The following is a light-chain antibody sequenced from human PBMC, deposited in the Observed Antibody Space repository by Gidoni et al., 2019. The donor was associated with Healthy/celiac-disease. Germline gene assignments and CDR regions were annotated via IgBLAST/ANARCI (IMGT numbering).Light chain of an antibody. Sequence: EIVLTQSPATLSLSPGERATLSCRASQSVSSYLAWYQQKPGQAPRLLIYDASNRATGIPARFSGSGSGTDFTLTISSLEPEDFAVYYCQQRSNSLTFXQXTRLEIK. CDR2: DAS. CDR3: QQRSNSLT. CDR1: QSVSSY. V-gene: IGKV3-11*01. J-gene: IGKJ5*01.